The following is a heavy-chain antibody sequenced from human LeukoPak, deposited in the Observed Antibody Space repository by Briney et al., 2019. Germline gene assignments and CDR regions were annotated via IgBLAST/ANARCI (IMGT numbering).Heavy chain of an antibody. D-gene: IGHD1-7*01. J-gene: IGHJ3*02. CDR3: ARVSWNYRAFDI. CDR2: IYYSGST. Sequence: SETLSLTCTVSGGSISSYYWSWIRQPPGKGLEWIGYIYYSGSTNYNPSLKSRVTISVDTSKNQFSLKLSSVTAADTAVYYCARVSWNYRAFDIWGQGTMVTASS. V-gene: IGHV4-59*01. CDR1: GGSISSYY.